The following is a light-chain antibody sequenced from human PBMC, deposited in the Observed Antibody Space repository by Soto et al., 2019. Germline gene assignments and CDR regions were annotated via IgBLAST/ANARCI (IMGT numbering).Light chain of an antibody. CDR2: EGS. CDR1: SSDIGSYNL. J-gene: IGLJ1*01. V-gene: IGLV2-23*01. CDR3: FSYAGRYSYV. Sequence: QSVLTQPASVSGSPGQSITISCTGTSSDIGSYNLVSWYQQHPGKAPKLMIYEGSKRPSGVSNRFSGSKSGNTASLTISGLQAEDEADYYCFSYAGRYSYVFATGTKLTVL.